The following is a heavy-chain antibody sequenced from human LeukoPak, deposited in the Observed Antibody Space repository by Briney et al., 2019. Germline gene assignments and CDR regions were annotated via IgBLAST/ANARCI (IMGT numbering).Heavy chain of an antibody. V-gene: IGHV1-18*01. CDR3: ARDHAGGYSSGWFPLKPDYYYGMDV. D-gene: IGHD6-19*01. CDR2: ISAYNGNT. CDR1: GYTFTSYG. J-gene: IGHJ6*02. Sequence: ASVKVSCKASGYTFTSYGTSWVRQAPGQGLEWMGWISAYNGNTNYAQKLQGRVTMTTDTSTSTAYMELRSLRSDDTAVYYCARDHAGGYSSGWFPLKPDYYYGMDVWGQGTTVTVSS.